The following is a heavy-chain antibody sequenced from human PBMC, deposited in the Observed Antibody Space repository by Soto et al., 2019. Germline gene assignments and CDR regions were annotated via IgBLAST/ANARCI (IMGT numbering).Heavy chain of an antibody. V-gene: IGHV3-30-3*01. CDR3: ARDVEEAFDI. CDR1: GFTFSSYV. Sequence: PGGSLRLSCVASGFTFSSYVIHWVRQAPGKGLEWVAVISYDGSNKYYADSVKGRFTISRDNSKNTLYLQMNSLRAEDTAVYYCARDVEEAFDIWGQGTMVTVSS. CDR2: ISYDGSNK. J-gene: IGHJ3*02.